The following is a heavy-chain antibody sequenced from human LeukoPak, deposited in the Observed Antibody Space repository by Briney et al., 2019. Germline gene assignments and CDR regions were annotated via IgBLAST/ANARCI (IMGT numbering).Heavy chain of an antibody. D-gene: IGHD7-27*01. Sequence: ASVKVSCKASGYTFTGYYIHWVRQAPGQGLEWMGWIHPNSGGTNYAQKFQGRVSITADKSTGTAYMGLSSLRSEDTAVYFCARAPGNDAFDIWGQGTMVTVSS. CDR1: GYTFTGYY. J-gene: IGHJ3*02. V-gene: IGHV1-2*02. CDR2: IHPNSGGT. CDR3: ARAPGNDAFDI.